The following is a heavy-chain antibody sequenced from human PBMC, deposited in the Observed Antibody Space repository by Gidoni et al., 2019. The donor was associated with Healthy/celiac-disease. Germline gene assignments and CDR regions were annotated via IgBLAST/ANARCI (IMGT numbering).Heavy chain of an antibody. CDR3: ARSGVERLRLGELSLYLFDY. J-gene: IGHJ4*02. D-gene: IGHD3-16*02. CDR1: GFTFSRYS. Sequence: EVQLVESGGGLVKPGGSLRLSCAASGFTFSRYSMNWVRQAPGKGLEWVSSISSSSSYIYYADSVKGRFTISRDNAKNSLYLQMNSLRAEDTAVYYCARSGVERLRLGELSLYLFDYWGQGTLVTVSS. CDR2: ISSSSSYI. V-gene: IGHV3-21*01.